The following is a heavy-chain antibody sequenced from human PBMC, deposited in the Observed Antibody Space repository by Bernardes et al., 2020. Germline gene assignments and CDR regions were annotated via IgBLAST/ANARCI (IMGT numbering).Heavy chain of an antibody. CDR1: GGSISSGGYY. J-gene: IGHJ4*02. CDR3: ARERELPTAYFDY. CDR2: IYYSGRT. D-gene: IGHD1-26*01. Sequence: TLSLTCTVSGGSISSGGYYWTWIRQHPGKGLEWIGYIYYSGRTYYNPSLKSRVTISVDTSKNQFPLKLSSVTAADTAVYYCARERELPTAYFDYWGQGTLVTVSS. V-gene: IGHV4-31*03.